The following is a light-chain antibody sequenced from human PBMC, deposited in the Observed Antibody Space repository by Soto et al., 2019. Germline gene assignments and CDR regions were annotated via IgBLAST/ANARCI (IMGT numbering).Light chain of an antibody. CDR1: QSIISY. Sequence: DIQMTQSPSSLFASVGDRVTITCRASQSIISYLNWYQQKPGKAPKLLIYAASSLQSGVPSRFSGSGSGTDFTLTISSLQPEDFATYYCQQSYSTPRTFGQGTKLEIK. CDR2: AAS. J-gene: IGKJ2*01. V-gene: IGKV1-39*01. CDR3: QQSYSTPRT.